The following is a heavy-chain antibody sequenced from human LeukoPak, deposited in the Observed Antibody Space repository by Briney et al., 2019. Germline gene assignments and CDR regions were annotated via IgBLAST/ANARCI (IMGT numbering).Heavy chain of an antibody. CDR2: IYYSGST. CDR3: ARHKADYDILTGYSTPYYFDY. CDR1: GGSISSSSYY. Sequence: SETLSLTCTVSGGSISSSSYYWGWIRQPPGKGLEWIGSIYYSGSTYYNPSLKSRVTISVDTSKNQFSLKLSSVTAADTAVYYCARHKADYDILTGYSTPYYFDYWGQGTLVTVSS. J-gene: IGHJ4*02. V-gene: IGHV4-39*01. D-gene: IGHD3-9*01.